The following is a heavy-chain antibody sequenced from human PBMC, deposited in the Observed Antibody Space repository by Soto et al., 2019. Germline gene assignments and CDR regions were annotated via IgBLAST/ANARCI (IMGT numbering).Heavy chain of an antibody. CDR2: LYDLDGT. CDR3: ASWHHQEHGYDI. V-gene: IGHV3-53*01. J-gene: IGHJ3*02. CDR1: GFTVSGKKY. Sequence: DVQLVASGGGLMQPGESLRLSCAASGFTVSGKKYVAWVRQAPGKGLEWVSALYDLDGTYYADSVEGRFITSSDSSRTTVYLQMNILRPDDTAVYSCASWHHQEHGYDIWGQGTTVTVSS. D-gene: IGHD2-2*03.